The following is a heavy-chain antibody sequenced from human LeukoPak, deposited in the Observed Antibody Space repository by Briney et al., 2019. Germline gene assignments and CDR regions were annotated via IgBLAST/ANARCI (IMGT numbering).Heavy chain of an antibody. CDR1: GYTFTYYA. Sequence: ASVKVSCKASGYTFTYYAIHWVRQDPGQGLEWMGWINTDTGNPTYVPGFTGRFVFSLDTSVSTAYLQISSLKAEDTAVYYCAREGSNRVIDYWGQGTLVTVSS. J-gene: IGHJ4*02. D-gene: IGHD2/OR15-2a*01. V-gene: IGHV7-4-1*02. CDR3: AREGSNRVIDY. CDR2: INTDTGNP.